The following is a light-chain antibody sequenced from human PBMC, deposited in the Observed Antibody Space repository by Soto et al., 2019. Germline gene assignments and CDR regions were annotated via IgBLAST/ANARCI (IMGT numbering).Light chain of an antibody. CDR3: QQYYNWWT. CDR2: GAS. CDR1: QSVGSN. J-gene: IGKJ1*01. V-gene: IGKV3-15*01. Sequence: EIVMAQSPATLSVSPGERATLSCRASQSVGSNLAWYQQKPGQAPRLLIYGASTRVTGIPARFSGSGSGTEFTLTISSLQSEDSAVYHCQQYYNWWTFGQGTKVDIK.